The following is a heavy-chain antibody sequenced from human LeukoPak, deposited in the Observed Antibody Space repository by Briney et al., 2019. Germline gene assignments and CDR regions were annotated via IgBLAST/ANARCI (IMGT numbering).Heavy chain of an antibody. V-gene: IGHV3-21*01. CDR3: ARLHSGYGDHDY. D-gene: IGHD4-17*01. Sequence: PGRSLRLSCAASGFIFSTYGMHWVRQAPGKGLEWVSSISSSSSYIYYADSVKGRFTISRDNAKNSLYLQMNSLRAEDTAVYYCARLHSGYGDHDYWGQGTLVTVSS. CDR2: ISSSSSYI. J-gene: IGHJ4*02. CDR1: GFIFSTYG.